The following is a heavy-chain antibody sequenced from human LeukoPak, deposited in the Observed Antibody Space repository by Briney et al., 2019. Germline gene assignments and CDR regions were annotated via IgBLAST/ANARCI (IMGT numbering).Heavy chain of an antibody. CDR3: ARDKSDYGDYVHWFDP. D-gene: IGHD4-17*01. Sequence: SETLFLTCTVSGGSISSYYWSWIRQPAGKGLEWIGRIYTSGSTNYNPSLKSRVTMSVDTSKNQFSLKLSSVTAADTAVYYCARDKSDYGDYVHWFDPWGQGTLVTVSS. CDR2: IYTSGST. CDR1: GGSISSYY. V-gene: IGHV4-4*07. J-gene: IGHJ5*02.